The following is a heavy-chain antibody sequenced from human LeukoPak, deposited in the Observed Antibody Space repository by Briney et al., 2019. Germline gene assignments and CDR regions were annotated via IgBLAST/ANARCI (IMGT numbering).Heavy chain of an antibody. J-gene: IGHJ4*02. CDR1: GFTFSSYA. Sequence: PGGSLRLSCAASGFTFSSYAMSWVRQAPGKGLEWVSAISGSGGSTYYADSVKGRFTISRDNSKNTLYLQMNSLRAEDTAVYYCAKTQGDFDWLLYGYWGQGTLVTVSS. CDR2: ISGSGGST. D-gene: IGHD3-9*01. V-gene: IGHV3-23*01. CDR3: AKTQGDFDWLLYGY.